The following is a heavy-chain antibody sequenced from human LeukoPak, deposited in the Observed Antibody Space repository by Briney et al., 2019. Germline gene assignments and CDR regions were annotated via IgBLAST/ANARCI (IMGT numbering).Heavy chain of an antibody. Sequence: GGSLRLSCAASGFTFSSYSMNWVRQAPGKGLEWVSYISSSSSYIYYADSVKGRFTISRDNAKNSLYLQMNSLRAEDTAVYYCARAGIVATIGFDYWGQGTLVTVSS. CDR2: ISSSSSYI. CDR1: GFTFSSYS. J-gene: IGHJ4*02. D-gene: IGHD5-12*01. V-gene: IGHV3-21*01. CDR3: ARAGIVATIGFDY.